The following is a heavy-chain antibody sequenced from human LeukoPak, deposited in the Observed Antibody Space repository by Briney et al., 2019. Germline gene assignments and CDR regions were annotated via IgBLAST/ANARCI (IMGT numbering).Heavy chain of an antibody. V-gene: IGHV3-7*01. Sequence: GGSLKLSCAASGFTLSRYWMSWVRQAPVKGLEWVANIKQDGSEKYYVDSVKGRFTISRDNAKISLYLQMNSLRAEDTAVYYCARDDCSSISCYHNWFDPWGQGTLVTVSS. CDR2: IKQDGSEK. J-gene: IGHJ5*02. CDR3: ARDDCSSISCYHNWFDP. CDR1: GFTLSRYW. D-gene: IGHD2-2*01.